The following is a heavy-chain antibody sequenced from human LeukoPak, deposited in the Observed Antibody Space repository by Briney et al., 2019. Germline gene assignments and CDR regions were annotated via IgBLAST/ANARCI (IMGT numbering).Heavy chain of an antibody. D-gene: IGHD4-17*01. J-gene: IGHJ4*02. CDR2: ISGSGAST. CDR3: AYGDYDC. V-gene: IGHV3-23*01. Sequence: TTWIRQPPENWLECISTISGSGASTYYADSVKGRFTISRDNSKNTLYLQMNSLRAEDTAVYYCAYGDYDCWGQGTLVTVSS.